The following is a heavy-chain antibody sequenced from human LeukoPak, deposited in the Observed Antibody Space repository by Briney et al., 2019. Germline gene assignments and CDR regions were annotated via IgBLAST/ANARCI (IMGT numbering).Heavy chain of an antibody. CDR2: INPNSGGT. D-gene: IGHD3-16*02. Sequence: ASVKVSCKASGYTFTGYYMHWVRQAPGQGLEWMGWINPNSGGTNYAQKLQGRVTMTRDTSISTAYMELSRLRSDDTAVYYCARGQRLGELSPHDAFDIWGQGTMVTVSS. CDR3: ARGQRLGELSPHDAFDI. J-gene: IGHJ3*02. CDR1: GYTFTGYY. V-gene: IGHV1-2*02.